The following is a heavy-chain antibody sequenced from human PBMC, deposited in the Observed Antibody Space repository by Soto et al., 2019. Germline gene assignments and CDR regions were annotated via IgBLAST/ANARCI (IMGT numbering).Heavy chain of an antibody. CDR1: GFPFGNFL. CDR2: IRSQPYGGTP. J-gene: IGHJ6*03. CDR3: TRDRPGSYYYMDV. V-gene: IGHV3-49*03. Sequence: GGSLRLSCTASGFPFGNFLMSWFRQAPGKGMEWVGFIRSQPYGGTPEYAASVRGRFTISRDDSKSIDYLQMNSLKTEDTAVYYCTRDRPGSYYYMDVWGKGTTVTVSS.